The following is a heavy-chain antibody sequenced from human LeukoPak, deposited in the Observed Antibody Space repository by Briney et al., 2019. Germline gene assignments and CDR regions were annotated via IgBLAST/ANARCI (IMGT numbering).Heavy chain of an antibody. Sequence: SETLSLTCGVSGGSISNTNWWSWVRQPPGQGLEWIGEISLTGLSHYNPSLESRVTVSLDKSKNQPSLNLTSVTAADTAVYYCSRENGAFSPFGYWGQGTLVTVLS. J-gene: IGHJ4*02. D-gene: IGHD2-8*01. CDR3: SRENGAFSPFGY. V-gene: IGHV4/OR15-8*02. CDR2: ISLTGLS. CDR1: GGSISNTNW.